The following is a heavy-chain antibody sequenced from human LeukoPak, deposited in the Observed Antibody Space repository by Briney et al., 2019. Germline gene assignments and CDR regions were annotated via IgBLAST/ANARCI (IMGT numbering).Heavy chain of an antibody. CDR2: IYYSGST. Sequence: PSETLSLTCTVSGGSISSGGYYWSWIRQHPGKGLEWIGYIYYSGSTYYNPSLKSRVTISVDTSKNQFSLKLSSVTAADTAVYYCARALLDRKTFDYWGQGTLVTVSS. CDR1: GGSISSGGYY. D-gene: IGHD3-9*01. J-gene: IGHJ4*02. CDR3: ARALLDRKTFDY. V-gene: IGHV4-31*03.